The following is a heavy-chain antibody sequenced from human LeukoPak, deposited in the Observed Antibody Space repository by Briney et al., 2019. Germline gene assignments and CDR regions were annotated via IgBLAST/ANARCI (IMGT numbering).Heavy chain of an antibody. CDR3: ARRPLLRAGWWFDP. CDR1: GGSISSYY. CDR2: IYYSGST. J-gene: IGHJ5*02. D-gene: IGHD5-24*01. Sequence: SETLSLTCTVSGGSISSYYWSWIRQPPGKGLEWIGYIYYSGSTNYNPSLKSRVTISVDTSKNQFSLKLSSVTAADTAVYYCARRPLLRAGWWFDPWGQGTLVTVSS. V-gene: IGHV4-59*08.